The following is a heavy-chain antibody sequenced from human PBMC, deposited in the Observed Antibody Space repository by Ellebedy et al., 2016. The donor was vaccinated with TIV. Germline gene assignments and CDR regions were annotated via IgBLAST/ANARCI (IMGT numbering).Heavy chain of an antibody. J-gene: IGHJ4*02. CDR3: ARSSFGNGYYGSIDY. Sequence: ASSVKVSCKASGYTFTNYYMHWVRQAPGQGLEWMGKINPSGCSTSNAHHLQGRISMTRDTSTSTVYMELSSLRSEDTAMYYCARSSFGNGYYGSIDYWGQGTLVTVSS. CDR1: GYTFTNYY. V-gene: IGHV1-46*01. CDR2: INPSGCST. D-gene: IGHD3-3*01.